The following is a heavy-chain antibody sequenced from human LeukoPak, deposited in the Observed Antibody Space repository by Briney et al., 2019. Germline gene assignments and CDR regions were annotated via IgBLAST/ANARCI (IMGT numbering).Heavy chain of an antibody. V-gene: IGHV4-39*07. J-gene: IGHJ6*03. D-gene: IGHD1-7*01. CDR1: GGSISSSSYY. Sequence: KPSETLSLTCTVSGGSISSSSYYWGWIRQPPGKGLEWIGSIYYSGSTYYNPSLKSRVTISVDTSKNQFSLKLSSVTAADTAVYYCARVNWNYRFFYYYYTDVWGKGTTVTVSS. CDR2: IYYSGST. CDR3: ARVNWNYRFFYYYYTDV.